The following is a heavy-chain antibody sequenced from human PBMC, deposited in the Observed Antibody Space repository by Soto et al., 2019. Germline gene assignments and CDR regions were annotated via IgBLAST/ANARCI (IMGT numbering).Heavy chain of an antibody. D-gene: IGHD4-17*01. CDR3: ARGYGDYEYFQH. J-gene: IGHJ1*01. Sequence: PSETLSLTCAVSGGSISSGGYSWSWIRQPPGKGLEWIGYIYHSGSTYYNPSLKSRVTISVDRSKNQFSLKLSSVTAADTAVYYCARGYGDYEYFQHWGQGTLVTVSS. CDR1: GGSISSGGYS. CDR2: IYHSGST. V-gene: IGHV4-30-2*01.